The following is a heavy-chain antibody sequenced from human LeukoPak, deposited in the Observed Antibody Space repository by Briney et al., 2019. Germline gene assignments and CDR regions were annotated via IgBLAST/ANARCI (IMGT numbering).Heavy chain of an antibody. CDR3: AKNPNDSSPPNWFDP. Sequence: GGSLRLSCAASGFTFNNYGMNWVRQAPGKGLEWVAVISYDGGNKYYADSVMGRFTISRDNSKNTLYLQMNSLRAEDTAVYYCAKNPNDSSPPNWFDPCGEGTLVTVSS. CDR1: GFTFNNYG. D-gene: IGHD4-11*01. V-gene: IGHV3-30*18. CDR2: ISYDGGNK. J-gene: IGHJ5*02.